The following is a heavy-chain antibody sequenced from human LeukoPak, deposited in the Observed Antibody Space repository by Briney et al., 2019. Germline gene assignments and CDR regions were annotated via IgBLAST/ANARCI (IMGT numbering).Heavy chain of an antibody. Sequence: GSLRLSCAASGFTFSGYAMTWVRQAPGKGLAWVSGISGSGTSTYYADSVKGRFTISRDNSKNTLYVEMNSLRAEDTAVYYCTAAIHTYNWFDPWGQGTLVTVSS. CDR1: GFTFSGYA. D-gene: IGHD2-2*02. CDR2: ISGSGTST. J-gene: IGHJ5*02. CDR3: TAAIHTYNWFDP. V-gene: IGHV3-23*01.